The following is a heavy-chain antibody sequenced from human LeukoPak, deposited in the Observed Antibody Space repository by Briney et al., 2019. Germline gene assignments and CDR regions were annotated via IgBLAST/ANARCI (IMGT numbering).Heavy chain of an antibody. CDR2: IIPMFGTA. CDR1: GGTFSSYA. CDR3: ARVSFTMVRGVIISGPNWFDP. Sequence: SVKVSCKASGGTFSSYAISWVRQAPGQGLEWMGGIIPMFGTANYAQKFQGRVTITADKSTSTAYMELSSLRSEDTAVYYCARVSFTMVRGVIISGPNWFDPWGQGTLVTVSS. V-gene: IGHV1-69*06. J-gene: IGHJ5*02. D-gene: IGHD3-10*01.